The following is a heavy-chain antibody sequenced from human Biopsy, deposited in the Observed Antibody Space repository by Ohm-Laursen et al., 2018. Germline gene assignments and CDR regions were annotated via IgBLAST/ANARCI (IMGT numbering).Heavy chain of an antibody. Sequence: PSETLSLTCVVDGGSFSGYDWTWIRQPPGKGLEWVGEFSHTGTTIYNPPLKSRLTISVDKSKNHFSLRLTSVTAADTATYFCARGPYGDNAGTFDVWGQGTVVTVSS. J-gene: IGHJ3*01. CDR1: GGSFSGYD. D-gene: IGHD4/OR15-4a*01. CDR3: ARGPYGDNAGTFDV. V-gene: IGHV4-34*01. CDR2: FSHTGTT.